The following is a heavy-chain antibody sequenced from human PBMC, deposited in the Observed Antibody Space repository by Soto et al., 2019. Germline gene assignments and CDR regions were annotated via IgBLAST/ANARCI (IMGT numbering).Heavy chain of an antibody. CDR3: AGTRGYCSGGSCPTVVDY. Sequence: QVQLQESGPGLVKPSETLSLTCTVSGGSISSYYWSWIRQPPGKGLEWIGYIYYSGSTNYNPSLRSRVTISVDTSKNHFSLKLSSVTAADTAVYYCAGTRGYCSGGSCPTVVDYWGQGTLVTVSS. CDR2: IYYSGST. D-gene: IGHD2-15*01. V-gene: IGHV4-59*01. CDR1: GGSISSYY. J-gene: IGHJ4*02.